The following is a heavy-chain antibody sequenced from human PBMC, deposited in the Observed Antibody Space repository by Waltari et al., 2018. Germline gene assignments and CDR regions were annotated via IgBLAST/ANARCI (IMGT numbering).Heavy chain of an antibody. CDR3: ARSSQVLRYFDV. D-gene: IGHD3-9*01. CDR1: DSTLRPFW. CDR2: IKRDGSET. Sequence: EVRLVESGGDVVQRGGSLRLTCVAPDSTLRPFWMTWVRQVPGGGLEWVAHIKRDGSETFDGDSVKGRLTISRDNARNSVALHMTELRVEDTAVYYCARSSQVLRYFDVWGQGTLVTV. V-gene: IGHV3-7*01. J-gene: IGHJ4*02.